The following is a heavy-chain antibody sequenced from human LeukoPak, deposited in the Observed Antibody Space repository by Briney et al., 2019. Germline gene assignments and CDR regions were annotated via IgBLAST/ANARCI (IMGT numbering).Heavy chain of an antibody. V-gene: IGHV4-34*01. CDR2: INHSGST. CDR3: ARGRRVLITMVRAKHGNWFDP. D-gene: IGHD3-10*01. CDR1: GGSFSGYY. Sequence: SETLSLTCAVYGGSFSGYYWSWIRQSPGKGLEWIGEINHSGSTNYNPSLKSRVTISVDTSKNQFSLKLSSVTAADTAVYYCARGRRVLITMVRAKHGNWFDPWGQGTLVTVSS. J-gene: IGHJ5*02.